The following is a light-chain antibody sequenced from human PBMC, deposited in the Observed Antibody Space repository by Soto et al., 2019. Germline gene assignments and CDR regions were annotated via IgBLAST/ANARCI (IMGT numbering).Light chain of an antibody. J-gene: IGLJ3*02. V-gene: IGLV2-23*01. CDR1: SSDVGNYNL. CDR3: SAYAGSSTWM. CDR2: EDN. Sequence: QSALTQPASVSGSPGQSITISCTGTSSDVGNYNLVSWYQQHPGKAPKLMIYEDNKRPSRVSNRFSGSKSGNTASLTISGLQSEDEADYYCSAYAGSSTWMFGGGTKRTVL.